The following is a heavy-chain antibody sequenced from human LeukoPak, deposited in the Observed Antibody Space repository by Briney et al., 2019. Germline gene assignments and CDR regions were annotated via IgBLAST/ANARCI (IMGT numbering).Heavy chain of an antibody. D-gene: IGHD3-22*01. J-gene: IGHJ4*02. Sequence: GGSLRLSCAASGFNFRTYGMHWVRQAPGKGLEWVASIQFDESSKNYADSVKGRFTISRDNSKNTVYLQVNSLRAEDTAVYYCAKEDGTVVVSTFGDWGQGTLVTVSS. V-gene: IGHV3-30*02. CDR2: IQFDESSK. CDR1: GFNFRTYG. CDR3: AKEDGTVVVSTFGD.